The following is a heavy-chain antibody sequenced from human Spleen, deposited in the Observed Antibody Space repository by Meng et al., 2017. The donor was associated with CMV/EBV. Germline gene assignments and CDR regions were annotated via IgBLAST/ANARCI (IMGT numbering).Heavy chain of an antibody. D-gene: IGHD6-6*01. J-gene: IGHJ5*02. CDR3: ARGGLGYFAARQSGGGFDP. Sequence: ASVKVSCKASGYTFTSYDINWMRQATGQGLEWMGWMNPNSGNTGYAQKFQGRVTMTRNTSTSTAYMELSSLRSEDTAVYYCARGGLGYFAARQSGGGFDPWGQGTLVTVSS. V-gene: IGHV1-8*01. CDR1: GYTFTSYD. CDR2: MNPNSGNT.